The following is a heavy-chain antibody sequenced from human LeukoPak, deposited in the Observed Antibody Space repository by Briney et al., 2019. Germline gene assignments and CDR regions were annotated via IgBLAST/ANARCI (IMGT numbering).Heavy chain of an antibody. Sequence: WETLSLTCTVSGYSINSDYYRGWIRQPPGKGLEGIGSIYHSGRTYYNPSLKRRVTISVDTSNNQFSLKLSSVTAADTAVYYCARRLWFGESFMEYWGQGTLVTVSS. J-gene: IGHJ4*02. D-gene: IGHD3-10*01. CDR2: IYHSGRT. V-gene: IGHV4-38-2*02. CDR1: GYSINSDYY. CDR3: ARRLWFGESFMEY.